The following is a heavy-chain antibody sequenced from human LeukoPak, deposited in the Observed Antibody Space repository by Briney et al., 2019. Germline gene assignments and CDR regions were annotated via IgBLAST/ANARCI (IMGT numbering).Heavy chain of an antibody. CDR3: ARGAKFLITMVRGVYHFDY. D-gene: IGHD3-10*01. CDR1: GYTFTGYY. Sequence: ASVKVSCKASGYTFTGYYMHWVRQAPGQGLAWMGWINANSGGTNYVQKFQGRVTMTRDTSISTAYMELSRLRSDDTAVYYCARGAKFLITMVRGVYHFDYWGQGTLVTVSS. J-gene: IGHJ4*02. CDR2: INANSGGT. V-gene: IGHV1-2*02.